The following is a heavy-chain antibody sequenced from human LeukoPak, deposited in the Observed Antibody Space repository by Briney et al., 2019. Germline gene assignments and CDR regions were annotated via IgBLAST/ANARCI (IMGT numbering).Heavy chain of an antibody. J-gene: IGHJ5*02. D-gene: IGHD3-3*01. V-gene: IGHV1-46*01. CDR2: INPSGGST. CDR3: ARVNGDYYDFWSGYYTGSSWFDP. Sequence: ASVKVSCKASGYTFTSYYMHWVRQAPGQGLEWMGIINPSGGSTSYAQKFQGRVTVTRDTSTSTVYMELSSLRSEDTAVYYCARVNGDYYDFWSGYYTGSSWFDPWGQGTLVTVSS. CDR1: GYTFTSYY.